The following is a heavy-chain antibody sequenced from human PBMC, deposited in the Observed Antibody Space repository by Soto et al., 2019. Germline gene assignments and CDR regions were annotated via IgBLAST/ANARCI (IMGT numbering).Heavy chain of an antibody. Sequence: PSETLSLTCAVYGGSFSAYYWSWVRQPPGKGLEWIGEIIHSESTKYNPSLKSRVTISVDTSKNQFSLKLSSVTAADTAVYYCARQGPTDGRWEFANYYVMDFWGQGTPVTVSS. V-gene: IGHV4-34*12. CDR1: GGSFSAYY. CDR3: ARQGPTDGRWEFANYYVMDF. J-gene: IGHJ6*02. D-gene: IGHD1-26*01. CDR2: IIHSEST.